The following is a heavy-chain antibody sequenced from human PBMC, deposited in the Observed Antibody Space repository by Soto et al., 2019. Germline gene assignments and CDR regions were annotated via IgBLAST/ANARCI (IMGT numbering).Heavy chain of an antibody. J-gene: IGHJ4*02. Sequence: SETLSLTCTVSGGSIRNNYWSWIRQPPGKGLEWVGYIYYTGTSKYNPSLKSRVTISVDTSKNQFSLKLSSVTAADTAVYYCARYSYYYDSSGYRPLDYWGQGTLVTVSS. CDR1: GGSIRNNY. CDR2: IYYTGTS. D-gene: IGHD3-22*01. CDR3: ARYSYYYDSSGYRPLDY. V-gene: IGHV4-59*08.